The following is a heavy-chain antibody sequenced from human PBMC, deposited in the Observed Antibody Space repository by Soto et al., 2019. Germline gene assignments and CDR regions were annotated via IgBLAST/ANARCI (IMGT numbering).Heavy chain of an antibody. CDR3: ARDRVTTPRFYDY. CDR2: IYYSGRT. CDR1: GGSVSSVTYY. J-gene: IGHJ4*02. V-gene: IGHV4-61*01. D-gene: IGHD2-21*02. Sequence: SETLSLTCPVSGGSVSSVTYYWSWIRQPPGKGLEWIGYIYYSGRTTYNPSLQSRVTISVDTSKNQFSLKLNSVTAADTAVYYCARDRVTTPRFYDYWGQGTLVTVSS.